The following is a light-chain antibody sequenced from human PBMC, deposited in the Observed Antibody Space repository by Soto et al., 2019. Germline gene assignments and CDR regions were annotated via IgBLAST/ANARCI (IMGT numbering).Light chain of an antibody. Sequence: DIQMTQSPSSLSASVGDRVTITCRASQGISHYLAWYQQEPGKVPKLLIYAASILQSGVPSRFSGSGSGTDFTLTISSLRPEDVATYYCQKYSSVPLTFGGGTKVEI. J-gene: IGKJ4*01. V-gene: IGKV1-27*01. CDR1: QGISHY. CDR3: QKYSSVPLT. CDR2: AAS.